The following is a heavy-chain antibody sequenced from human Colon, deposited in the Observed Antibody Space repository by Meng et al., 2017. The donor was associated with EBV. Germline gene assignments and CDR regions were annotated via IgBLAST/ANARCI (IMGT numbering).Heavy chain of an antibody. CDR3: ARSSGSGNYANYYFDY. Sequence: QVHLVQSGAEVKKPGSSVLVSCEVSGGTFISHTIAWVRQAPGHGLEWMGGLLPLFGTPHYAQRFQDRLTITADRATGTAYLELTNLRSQDTAVYYCARSSGSGNYANYYFDYWGPGTLVTVSS. J-gene: IGHJ4*02. CDR1: GGTFISHT. CDR2: LLPLFGTP. V-gene: IGHV1-69*06. D-gene: IGHD3-10*01.